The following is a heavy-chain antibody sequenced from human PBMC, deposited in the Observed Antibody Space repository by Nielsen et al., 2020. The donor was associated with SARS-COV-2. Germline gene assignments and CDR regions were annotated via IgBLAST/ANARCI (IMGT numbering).Heavy chain of an antibody. V-gene: IGHV3-9*01. CDR3: AKIVGALTGWFDP. CDR1: GFTFDDYA. D-gene: IGHD1-26*01. J-gene: IGHJ5*02. Sequence: SLKISCAASGFTFDDYAMHWVRQAPGKGLEWVSGISWNSGSIGYADSVKGRFTISRDNAKNTLYLQMNSLRAEDTAVYYCAKIVGALTGWFDPWGQGTLVTVSS. CDR2: ISWNSGSI.